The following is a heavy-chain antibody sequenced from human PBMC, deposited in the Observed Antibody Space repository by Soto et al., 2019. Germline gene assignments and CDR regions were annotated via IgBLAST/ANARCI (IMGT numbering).Heavy chain of an antibody. CDR1: GFTFSSYA. CDR2: ISGSGGST. CDR3: AKDYGLSVGWRRLPRHDAFDI. Sequence: GGSLRLSCAASGFTFSSYAMSWVRQAPGKGLEWVSAISGSGGSTYYADSGKGRFTISRDNSKNTLYLEMNSLRAEDTAVYYCAKDYGLSVGWRRLPRHDAFDIWGQGTMVTVSS. J-gene: IGHJ3*02. D-gene: IGHD5-12*01. V-gene: IGHV3-23*01.